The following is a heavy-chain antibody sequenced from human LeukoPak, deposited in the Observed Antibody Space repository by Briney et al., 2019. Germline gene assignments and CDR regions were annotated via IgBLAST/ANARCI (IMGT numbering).Heavy chain of an antibody. D-gene: IGHD6-19*01. V-gene: IGHV1-69*05. CDR1: GCTYSSYA. Sequence: SVKVSCKASGCTYSSYAISWVRPAPGQGLEWMGGIIPIFGTANYAQKVQRRDTITTDESTSTAYMELSSLRSEDTVVYYCARDRCIAVAGVFVYWGQGTLVTVPS. CDR3: ARDRCIAVAGVFVY. CDR2: IIPIFGTA. J-gene: IGHJ4*02.